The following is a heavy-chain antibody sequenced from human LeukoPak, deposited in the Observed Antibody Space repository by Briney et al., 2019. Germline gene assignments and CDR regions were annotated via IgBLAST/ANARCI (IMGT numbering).Heavy chain of an antibody. J-gene: IGHJ4*02. CDR1: GYTFTGYY. V-gene: IGHV1-2*02. CDR2: INPNSGST. CDR3: ARGDDFWSGSVYYFDY. D-gene: IGHD3-3*01. Sequence: GASVKVSCKASGYTFTGYYMHWVRQAPGQGLEWMGWINPNSGSTNYAQKLQGRVTMTTDTSTSTAYMELRSLRSDDTAVYYCARGDDFWSGSVYYFDYWGQGTLVTVSS.